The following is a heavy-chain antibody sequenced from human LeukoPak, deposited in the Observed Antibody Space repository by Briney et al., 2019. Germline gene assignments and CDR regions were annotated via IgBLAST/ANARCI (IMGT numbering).Heavy chain of an antibody. CDR3: ATASPLLLWFGELSAFDI. CDR1: GYTFTDYY. D-gene: IGHD3-10*01. CDR2: VDPEEGET. Sequence: ASVKVSCKVSGYTFTDYYMHWVQQAPGKGLEWMGLVDPEEGETIYAEKFQGRVTITADTSTDTAYMELSSLRSEDTAVYYCATASPLLLWFGELSAFDIWGQGTMVTVSS. J-gene: IGHJ3*02. V-gene: IGHV1-69-2*01.